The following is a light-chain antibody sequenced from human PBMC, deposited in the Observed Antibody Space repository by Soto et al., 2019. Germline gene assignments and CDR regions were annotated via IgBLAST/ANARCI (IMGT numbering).Light chain of an antibody. CDR3: QQSSRTPYT. V-gene: IGKV1-39*01. J-gene: IGKJ2*01. CDR2: AAS. CDR1: HSISTY. Sequence: DIQMTQSPASLSASVGDRVTISCRASHSISTYLNWYQQTPGKAPKLLIYAASTLQSGVPSRFSGSGSGTDFTLTISSLQPEDFATYSCQQSSRTPYTFGQGTKLAIK.